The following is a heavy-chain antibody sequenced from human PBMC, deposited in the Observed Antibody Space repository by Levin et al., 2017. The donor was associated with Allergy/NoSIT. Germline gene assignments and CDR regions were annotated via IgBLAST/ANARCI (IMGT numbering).Heavy chain of an antibody. Sequence: SETLSLTCTVSGGSISSYYWSWIRQPPGKGLEWIGYIYYSGSTNYNPSLKSRVTISVDTSKNQFSLKLSSVTSADTDVYYCARSEAGNFDWFRWGTSSPTDAFDIWGQGTMVTVSS. CDR3: ARSEAGNFDWFRWGTSSPTDAFDI. J-gene: IGHJ3*02. V-gene: IGHV4-59*01. D-gene: IGHD3-9*01. CDR2: IYYSGST. CDR1: GGSISSYY.